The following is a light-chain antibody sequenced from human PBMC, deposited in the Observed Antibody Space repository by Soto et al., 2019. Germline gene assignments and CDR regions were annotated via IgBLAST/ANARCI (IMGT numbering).Light chain of an antibody. CDR1: QSVSSSY. CDR2: GTS. CDR3: QQYGSSPYT. J-gene: IGKJ2*01. Sequence: EIVLTQSPGTLSLSPGERATLSCRASQSVSSSYLAWYQQKPGRAPRLLIYGTSSRATGIPDRFSGSGSGTDFTLTISRLEPEDFAVYYCQQYGSSPYTFGQGTTLEI. V-gene: IGKV3-20*01.